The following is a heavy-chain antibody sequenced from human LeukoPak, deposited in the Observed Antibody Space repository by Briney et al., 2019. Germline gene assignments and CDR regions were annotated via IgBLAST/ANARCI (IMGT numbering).Heavy chain of an antibody. D-gene: IGHD3-22*01. CDR3: ARERSGYSLFEY. CDR2: IYHSGST. Sequence: SETLSLTCSVSGGSISGYYWTWIRQPPGKGLEWIGSIYHSGSTYYNASLKSRVTISVDTSKNQFSLKMSSVTAADTAVYYCARERSGYSLFEYWGQGTLVTVSS. V-gene: IGHV4-38-2*02. J-gene: IGHJ4*02. CDR1: GGSISGYY.